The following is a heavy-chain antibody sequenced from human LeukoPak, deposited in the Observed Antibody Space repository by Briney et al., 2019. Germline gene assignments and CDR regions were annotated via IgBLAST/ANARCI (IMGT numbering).Heavy chain of an antibody. V-gene: IGHV3-21*01. J-gene: IGHJ4*02. CDR1: GFTFSSYS. CDR2: ISSSSSYM. CDR3: ARRYSGYDGGGFDY. Sequence: GGSLRLSCAASGFTFSSYSMNWVRQAPGKGLEWVSSISSSSSYMYYADSVKGRFTISRDNAKNSLYLQMNSLRAEDTAVYYCARRYSGYDGGGFDYWGQGTLVTVSS. D-gene: IGHD5-12*01.